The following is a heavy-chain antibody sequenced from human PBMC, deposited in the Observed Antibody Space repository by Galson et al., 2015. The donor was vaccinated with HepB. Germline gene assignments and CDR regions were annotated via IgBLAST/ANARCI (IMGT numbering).Heavy chain of an antibody. CDR3: TKGYSGYDCAY. Sequence: SLRLSCAASGFTFSSYAMSWVRQAPGKGLEWVSTISGSGGSTYYADSVKGRFTISRDNSKNALYLQMNSPRAEDTAVYYCTKGYSGYDCAYWGQGTLVTVSS. D-gene: IGHD5-12*01. J-gene: IGHJ4*02. V-gene: IGHV3-23*01. CDR1: GFTFSSYA. CDR2: ISGSGGST.